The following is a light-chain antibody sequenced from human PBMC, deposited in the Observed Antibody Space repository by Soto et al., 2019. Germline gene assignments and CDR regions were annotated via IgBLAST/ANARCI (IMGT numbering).Light chain of an antibody. CDR3: QQYNNWPSL. CDR2: GAS. J-gene: IGKJ3*01. Sequence: EIVMTQSPATLSVSPGXRATLSCRASQSVSSNLAWYQQKPGQAPRLLIYGASTRATGIPARFSGSGSGTEFTLTISSLQSEDFAVYYCQQYNNWPSLFGPGTKVDIK. CDR1: QSVSSN. V-gene: IGKV3-15*01.